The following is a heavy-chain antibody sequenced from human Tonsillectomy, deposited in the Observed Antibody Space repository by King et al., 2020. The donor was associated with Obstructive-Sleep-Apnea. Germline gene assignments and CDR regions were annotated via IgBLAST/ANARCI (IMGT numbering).Heavy chain of an antibody. V-gene: IGHV3-30-3*01. CDR1: GFTFSTYA. CDR3: ARDVPVVVPAAMPGFNWFDP. CDR2: ISYDGSNK. D-gene: IGHD2-2*01. J-gene: IGHJ5*02. Sequence: VQLVESGGGVVQPGRSLRLSCAASGFTFSTYAMYWVRQAPGKGLEWVAVISYDGSNKYYADSVKGRFTISRDNSKNTLYLQMNSLRAEDTAVYYCARDVPVVVPAAMPGFNWFDPWGQGTLVIVSS.